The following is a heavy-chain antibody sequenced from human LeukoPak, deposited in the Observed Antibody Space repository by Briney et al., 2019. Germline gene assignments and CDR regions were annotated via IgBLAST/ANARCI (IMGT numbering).Heavy chain of an antibody. CDR2: INPNSGGT. V-gene: IGHV1-2*02. Sequence: ASVKVSCKASGYSFTGHYMHWVRQAPGQGLEWMGWINPNSGGTNYAQKFQGRVTMTRDTSISTAYMELSRLRSDDTAVYYCARVSRRITIFSNFDYWGQGTLVTVSS. CDR3: ARVSRRITIFSNFDY. D-gene: IGHD3-3*01. CDR1: GYSFTGHY. J-gene: IGHJ4*02.